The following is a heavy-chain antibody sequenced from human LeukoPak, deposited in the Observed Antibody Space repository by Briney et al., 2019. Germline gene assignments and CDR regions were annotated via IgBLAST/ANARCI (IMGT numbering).Heavy chain of an antibody. CDR1: GFTFGSYW. CDR3: ARGVVYPAWSGPHWSDY. CDR2: IKQDASQE. Sequence: GGSLRLSCAASGFTFGSYWMSWVRQAPGKGPEWVAHIKQDASQEYHVDSVKGRFTISRDNAKNSLYLQINSLRAEDTAVYYCARGVVYPAWSGPHWSDYWGQGALVTVSS. J-gene: IGHJ4*02. V-gene: IGHV3-7*01. D-gene: IGHD3-3*01.